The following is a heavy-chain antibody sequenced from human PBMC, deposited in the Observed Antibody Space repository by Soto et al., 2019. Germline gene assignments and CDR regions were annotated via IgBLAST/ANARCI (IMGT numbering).Heavy chain of an antibody. CDR3: ARVGYCSGGSCYRTGFDY. Sequence: GGSLRLSCAASGFTFSNAWINWVRQAPGKGLEWVGRIKSKTDGGTPDYAAPVKGRFAISRDDSKNMVYLQMNSLKTEDTAVYYCARVGYCSGGSCYRTGFDYWGQGTLVTVSS. J-gene: IGHJ4*02. CDR2: IKSKTDGGTP. V-gene: IGHV3-15*07. D-gene: IGHD2-15*01. CDR1: GFTFSNAW.